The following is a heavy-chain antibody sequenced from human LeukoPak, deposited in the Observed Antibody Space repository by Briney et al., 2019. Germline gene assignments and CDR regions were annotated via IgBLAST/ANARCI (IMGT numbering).Heavy chain of an antibody. V-gene: IGHV4-4*07. D-gene: IGHD3-9*01. CDR2: IYTSGST. CDR3: AKGRKDFDPNHGPFDS. CDR1: GGSISSYY. J-gene: IGHJ4*02. Sequence: PSETLSLTCTVSGGSISSYYWSWIRQPAGKGLEWIGRIYTSGSTNYNPSLKSRVTMSVDTSKNQFSLKVTSVTTADTAVYYCAKGRKDFDPNHGPFDSWGQGILVTVSS.